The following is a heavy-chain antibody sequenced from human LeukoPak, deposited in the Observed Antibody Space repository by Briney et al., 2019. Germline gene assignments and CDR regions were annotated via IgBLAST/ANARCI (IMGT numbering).Heavy chain of an antibody. J-gene: IGHJ4*02. CDR2: IYWNDDK. Sequence: SCPTLVNPTQTLTLTCTFSGFSLITNGVGVGWIRQPPGKALEWLALIYWNDDKRYSLSLKNRLTITKDTSKTQVVLTMTNMDPVDTATYYCAHAGLTSSFDYWGQGSLVTVSS. V-gene: IGHV2-5*01. CDR3: AHAGLTSSFDY. CDR1: GFSLITNGVG. D-gene: IGHD3-16*01.